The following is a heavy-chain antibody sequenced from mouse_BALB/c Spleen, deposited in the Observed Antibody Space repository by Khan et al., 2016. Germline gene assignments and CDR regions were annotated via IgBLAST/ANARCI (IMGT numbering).Heavy chain of an antibody. Sequence: EGELVEAGGGLVKPGGSLKLSCAASGFTFSSYAMSWVRQTPEKRLEWVASISSGGSTYYPNSVKGRFTISRDNARNLLYLQMSSLRSEDTAMYYCGRGGNYYFDYWGQGTTLTVSS. CDR2: ISSGGST. CDR1: GFTFSSYA. J-gene: IGHJ2*01. CDR3: GRGGNYYFDY. V-gene: IGHV5-6-5*01. D-gene: IGHD2-1*01.